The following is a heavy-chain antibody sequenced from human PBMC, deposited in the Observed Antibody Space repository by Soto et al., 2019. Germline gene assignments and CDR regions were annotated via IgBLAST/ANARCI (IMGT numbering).Heavy chain of an antibody. Sequence: GASVKVSCKVSGYTLTELSMHWVRQAPGKGLEWMGGFDPEDGETIYAQKFQGRVTMTEDTSTDTAYMELSSLRSEDTAVYYCAAHRRRYSSGWTRGSELRWFDPWGQGTLVTVSS. D-gene: IGHD6-25*01. CDR2: FDPEDGET. CDR3: AAHRRRYSSGWTRGSELRWFDP. J-gene: IGHJ5*02. V-gene: IGHV1-24*01. CDR1: GYTLTELS.